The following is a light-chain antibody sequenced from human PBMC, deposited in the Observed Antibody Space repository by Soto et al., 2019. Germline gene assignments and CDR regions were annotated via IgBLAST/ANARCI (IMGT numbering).Light chain of an antibody. Sequence: QSALTPPRSVSGSPGQSVTLSCTGTRSDVGAYNYVSWYRPHPGTAPNLMIYDVSERPSGVPDRFSGSKSGNTASLTISGLQSEDEADYCCCSYAGTFSYVFGTGTKVTVL. J-gene: IGLJ1*01. CDR1: RSDVGAYNY. V-gene: IGLV2-11*01. CDR3: CSYAGTFSYV. CDR2: DVS.